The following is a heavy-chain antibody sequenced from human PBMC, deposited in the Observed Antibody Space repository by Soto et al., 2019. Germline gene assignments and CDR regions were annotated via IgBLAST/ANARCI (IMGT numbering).Heavy chain of an antibody. CDR3: ATTTTVTTYNWSAP. CDR1: GYTFTSYG. D-gene: IGHD4-17*01. CDR2: ISAYNGNT. J-gene: IGHJ5*02. V-gene: IGHV1-18*01. Sequence: QVQLVQSGAEVKKPGASVKVSCKASGYTFTSYGISWVRQAPGQGLEWMGWISAYNGNTNYAQKLQGRVTMTTDTSTSTAYMELRSLRSDDPAVYYWATTTTVTTYNWSAPWGQGTLVTVSS.